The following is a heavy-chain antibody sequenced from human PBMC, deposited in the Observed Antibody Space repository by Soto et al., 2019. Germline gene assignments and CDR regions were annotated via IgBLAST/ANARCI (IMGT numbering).Heavy chain of an antibody. CDR3: ASYYYGSGSRLNAIDV. V-gene: IGHV3-21*01. J-gene: IGHJ6*02. CDR2: ISSSRSYI. Sequence: EVQLVESGGGLVKPGGSLRLSCAASGYTFSGFTFSRYNMNWVRKAPGKGLEWVASISSSRSYIYYAESVKGRFTVSRDNGKGSLWLQMDSLRVDDTATYYCASYYYGSGSRLNAIDVWGQGTTVTVSS. CDR1: GYTFSGFTFSRYN. D-gene: IGHD3-10*01.